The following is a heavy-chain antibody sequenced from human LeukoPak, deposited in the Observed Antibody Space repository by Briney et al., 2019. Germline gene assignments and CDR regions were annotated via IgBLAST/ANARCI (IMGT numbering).Heavy chain of an antibody. Sequence: ASVKVSCKASGYTFTNYGITWVRQAPGQGLEWMGWISAYNGDTKYAQNLQGRVTMTRDTSISTAYMELSRLRSDDTAVYYCARDPGPGGDDYWGQGTLVTVSS. CDR1: GYTFTNYG. V-gene: IGHV1-18*01. J-gene: IGHJ4*02. CDR3: ARDPGPGGDDY. D-gene: IGHD3-10*01. CDR2: ISAYNGDT.